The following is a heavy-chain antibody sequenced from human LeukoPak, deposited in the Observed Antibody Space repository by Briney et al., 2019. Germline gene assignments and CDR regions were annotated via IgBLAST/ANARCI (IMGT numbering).Heavy chain of an antibody. CDR1: GGSISGYY. Sequence: SETLSLTCTVSGGSISGYYWSWIRQPPGKGLEWIGDIFYSGSTNYNPSLKSRVTISVDTSKNHFSLKLSSVTAADTAVYYCAKLVRGDGYSYFDYWGQGTLVTVSS. CDR3: AKLVRGDGYSYFDY. J-gene: IGHJ4*02. CDR2: IFYSGST. D-gene: IGHD5-24*01. V-gene: IGHV4-59*08.